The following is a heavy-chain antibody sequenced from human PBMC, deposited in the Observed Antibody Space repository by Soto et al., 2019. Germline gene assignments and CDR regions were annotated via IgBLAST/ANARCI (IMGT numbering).Heavy chain of an antibody. J-gene: IGHJ6*02. CDR3: ARQYADTSMGGYYYYGLDV. D-gene: IGHD5-18*01. Sequence: ESLKISCEGSVYSFATYWIAWVRQMPGKGLEWMGIIYPADSDTRYSPSFQGQVTISADKSISTAYLQWSSLKASDTAMYYCARQYADTSMGGYYYYGLDVWGQGTTVTVSS. CDR1: VYSFATYW. V-gene: IGHV5-51*01. CDR2: IYPADSDT.